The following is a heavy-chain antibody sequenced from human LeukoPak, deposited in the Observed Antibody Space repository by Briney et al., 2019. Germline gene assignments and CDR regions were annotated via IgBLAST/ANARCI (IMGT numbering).Heavy chain of an antibody. J-gene: IGHJ2*01. D-gene: IGHD2-15*01. Sequence: SETLSLTCTVSGYSIAHGSFWAWIRPPPGGGLEWIGSLYHSGTTYYNTSLKSRISTSVDTSKNQFSLKLRLVTAADTAVYYCARVEVPRDINDWYFDLWGRGTLVTVSS. V-gene: IGHV4-38-2*02. CDR1: GYSIAHGSF. CDR2: LYHSGTT. CDR3: ARVEVPRDINDWYFDL.